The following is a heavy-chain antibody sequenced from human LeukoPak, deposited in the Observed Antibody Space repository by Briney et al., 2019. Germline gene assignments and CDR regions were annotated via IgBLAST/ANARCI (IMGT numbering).Heavy chain of an antibody. CDR2: IYYSGST. Sequence: SETLSLTCTVSGGSISSYYWSWIRQPPGKGLEWIGYIYYSGSTNYNPSLKSRVTISVDTSKNQFSLKLSSVTAADTAVYYCARLISGSSLFYDYWGQGTLVTVSS. J-gene: IGHJ4*02. V-gene: IGHV4-59*01. CDR3: ARLISGSSLFYDY. CDR1: GGSISSYY. D-gene: IGHD3-10*01.